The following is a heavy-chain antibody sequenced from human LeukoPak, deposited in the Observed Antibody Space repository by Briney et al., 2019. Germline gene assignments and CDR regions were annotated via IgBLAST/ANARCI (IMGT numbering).Heavy chain of an antibody. J-gene: IGHJ6*02. CDR2: IYHSGST. Sequence: ESGPGLVKPSGTLSLTCAVSGGSISSSNWWSWVRQPPGKGLEWIGEIYHSGSTNYNPSLKSRVTISVDKSKNQFSLKLSSVTAADTAVYYCARSFGVVIMETPYGMDVWGQGTTVTVSS. CDR3: ARSFGVVIMETPYGMDV. V-gene: IGHV4-4*02. D-gene: IGHD3-3*01. CDR1: GGSISSSNW.